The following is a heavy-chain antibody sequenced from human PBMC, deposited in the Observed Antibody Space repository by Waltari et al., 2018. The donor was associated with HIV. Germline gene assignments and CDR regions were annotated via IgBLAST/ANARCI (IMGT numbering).Heavy chain of an antibody. CDR1: GTSISHYY. J-gene: IGHJ3*02. V-gene: IGHV4-59*01. CDR2: IYYDGST. CDR3: ATGRSGYFGAAFDM. D-gene: IGHD3-22*01. Sequence: QVHLQESGPGLVRPSETLSLTCSVSGTSISHYYWSWIRQSPTKGLEWIGYIYYDGSTNYKPSLKSRVTVSLDTSKNHISLKLSSVTAADSAAYYCATGRSGYFGAAFDMWGQGTVVTVSS.